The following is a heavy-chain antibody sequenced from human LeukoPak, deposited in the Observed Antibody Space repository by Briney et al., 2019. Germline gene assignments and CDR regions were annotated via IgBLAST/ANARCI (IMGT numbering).Heavy chain of an antibody. Sequence: GSLRLSRSASLFTLSSSAVYWGRQAPGKGGEYSSAFSSNVGSAYYVDSVKGKFTISRDNSKNTLYLQMSSLRAEDTAVYYCVSGYCSGGRCYSRDAWGQGTTVTVSS. J-gene: IGHJ6*03. CDR2: FSSNVGSA. CDR3: VSGYCSGGRCYSRDA. CDR1: LFTLSSSA. D-gene: IGHD2-15*01. V-gene: IGHV3-64D*09.